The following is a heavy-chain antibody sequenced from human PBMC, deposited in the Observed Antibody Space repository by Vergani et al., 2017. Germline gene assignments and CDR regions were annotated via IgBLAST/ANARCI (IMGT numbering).Heavy chain of an antibody. CDR2: ISAYNGNT. CDR3: ALGYPLRGWFDP. Sequence: QVQLVQSGAEVKKPGSSVKVSCKASGGTFSSYAISWVRQAPGKGLEWMGWISAYNGNTNYAQKLQGRVTMTTDTSTSTAYMELRSLRSDDTAVYYCALGYPLRGWFDPWGQGTLVTVSS. J-gene: IGHJ5*02. CDR1: GGTFSSYA. V-gene: IGHV1-18*01. D-gene: IGHD2-15*01.